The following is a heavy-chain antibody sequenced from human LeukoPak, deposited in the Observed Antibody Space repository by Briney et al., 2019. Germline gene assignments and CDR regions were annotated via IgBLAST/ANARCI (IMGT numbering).Heavy chain of an antibody. V-gene: IGHV3-43*01. CDR3: AKDLGRLQFYFDY. CDR2: VNWGGDNT. J-gene: IGHJ4*02. CDR1: GFTFNDYS. D-gene: IGHD5-24*01. Sequence: AGYLRLSCAASGFTFNDYSMHWVRQAPGKGLEWVSLVNWGGDNTHYADSVKGRFTISRDNSKNSLYLQMNSLRTEDTAFYYCAKDLGRLQFYFDYWGQGTLVTVSS.